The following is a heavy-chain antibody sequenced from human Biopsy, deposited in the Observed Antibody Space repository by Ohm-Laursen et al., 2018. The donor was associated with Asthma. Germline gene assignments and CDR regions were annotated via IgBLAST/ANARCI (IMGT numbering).Heavy chain of an antibody. CDR2: INAGNGNT. J-gene: IGHJ6*02. CDR3: ARAVDYTQYYGIDV. CDR1: GYTFISYA. V-gene: IGHV1-3*01. Sequence: ASVKVSCNASGYTFISYAIHWVRQAPGQRLEWMGWINAGNGNTKYPQKFQGRVTITRDTSASTAYMELRSLRSDDTAVYFCARAVDYTQYYGIDVWGQGTTVTVS. D-gene: IGHD2/OR15-2a*01.